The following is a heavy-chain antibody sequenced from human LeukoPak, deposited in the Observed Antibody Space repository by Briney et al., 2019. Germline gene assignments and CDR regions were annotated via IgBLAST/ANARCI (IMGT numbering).Heavy chain of an antibody. J-gene: IGHJ4*02. CDR2: INPNSGGT. V-gene: IGHV1-2*02. CDR3: ARVLYPSYITYYYDSSGTYFDY. CDR1: GYTFTGYY. Sequence: ASVKVSCKASGYTFTGYYMHWVRQAPGQGLEWMGWINPNSGGTNYAQKFQGRVTMTRDTSISTAYMELSRLRSDDTAVYYCARVLYPSYITYYYDSSGTYFDYWGQGTLVTVSS. D-gene: IGHD3-22*01.